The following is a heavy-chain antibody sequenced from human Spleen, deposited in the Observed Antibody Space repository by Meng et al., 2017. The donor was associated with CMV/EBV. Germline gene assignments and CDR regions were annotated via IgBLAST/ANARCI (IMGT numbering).Heavy chain of an antibody. J-gene: IGHJ4*02. CDR2: NGSKNYGGPT. CDR3: TRDHGDTVPGVLDY. D-gene: IGHD5-18*01. CDR1: GFTFRLSA. V-gene: IGHV3-49*04. Sequence: SLRLSCTCSGFTFRLSALSWVRQAPGKGLEWVGFNGSKNYGGPTHYAASVEGRFSISRDDSKNIAYLDMGSLKTEDTAVYYCTRDHGDTVPGVLDYWGQGSLVTVSS.